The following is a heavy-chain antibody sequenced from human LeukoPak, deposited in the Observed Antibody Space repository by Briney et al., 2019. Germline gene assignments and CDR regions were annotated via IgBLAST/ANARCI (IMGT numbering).Heavy chain of an antibody. J-gene: IGHJ5*02. Sequence: PEGSLSLSCAASGLPFRSYAMRWVRQAPGKGLDWVSANSGCGGSTFFADSVKGRVPISRDNSKNTLYLQMNSLRAEDTAAYFCAAGGSGSYWWFDPWGQGTLVTVSS. D-gene: IGHD3-10*01. V-gene: IGHV3-23*01. CDR2: NSGCGGST. CDR1: GLPFRSYA. CDR3: AAGGSGSYWWFDP.